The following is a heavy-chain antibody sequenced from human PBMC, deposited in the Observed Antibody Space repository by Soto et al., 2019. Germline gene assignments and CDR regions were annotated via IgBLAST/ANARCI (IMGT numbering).Heavy chain of an antibody. CDR3: ARDQRSSSWSSNPKNNWLDP. CDR1: GYTFTSYA. J-gene: IGHJ5*02. CDR2: INAGNGNT. V-gene: IGHV1-3*01. D-gene: IGHD6-13*01. Sequence: ASVKVSCKASGYTFTSYAMHWVRQAPGQRLEWMGWINAGNGNTKYSQKFQGRVTITRDTSASTAYMELSSLRSEDTAVYYCARDQRSSSWSSNPKNNWLDPWGQGTLVTCSS.